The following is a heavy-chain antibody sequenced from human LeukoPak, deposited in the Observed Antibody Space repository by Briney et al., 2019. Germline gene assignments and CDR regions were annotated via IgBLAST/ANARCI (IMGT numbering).Heavy chain of an antibody. CDR1: DFTFSDYG. D-gene: IGHD6-13*01. J-gene: IGHJ4*02. CDR2: IRFDGGNE. CDR3: AKAGYSTSWYYLDF. V-gene: IGHV3-30*02. Sequence: PGGSLRLSCAASDFTFSDYGRHWVRQAPGKGLEWVAFIRFDGGNEIYGDSVKGRFTISRDDSKDTLYLQMNSLSAEDTAVYFCAKAGYSTSWYYLDFWGQGTLVTVSS.